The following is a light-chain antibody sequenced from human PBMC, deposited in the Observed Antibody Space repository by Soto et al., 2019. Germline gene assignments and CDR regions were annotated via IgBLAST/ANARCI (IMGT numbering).Light chain of an antibody. CDR1: QSVDSY. J-gene: IGKJ1*01. V-gene: IGKV3-11*01. CDR3: QQYDNWPPWT. Sequence: EIVLTQSPASLSLSPGERATLSCRASQSVDSYLVWYQQKPGQAPRLLIYFASTRATGIPARFSGSGSGTEFTLTISSLQPEDFAAYYCQQYDNWPPWTFGQGTKVDIK. CDR2: FAS.